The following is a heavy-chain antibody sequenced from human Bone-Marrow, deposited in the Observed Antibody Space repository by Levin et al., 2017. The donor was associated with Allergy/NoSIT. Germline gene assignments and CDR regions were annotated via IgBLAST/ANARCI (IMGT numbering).Heavy chain of an antibody. Sequence: SETLSLTCTVSGGSISSGDYYWSWIRQPPGKGLEWIGYIYYSGSTYYNPSLKSRVTISVDTSKNQFSLKLSSVTAADTAVYYWASHPFRDFWSGYYKDYWGQGTLVTVSS. V-gene: IGHV4-30-4*01. CDR2: IYYSGST. D-gene: IGHD3-3*01. CDR1: GGSISSGDYY. J-gene: IGHJ4*02. CDR3: ASHPFRDFWSGYYKDY.